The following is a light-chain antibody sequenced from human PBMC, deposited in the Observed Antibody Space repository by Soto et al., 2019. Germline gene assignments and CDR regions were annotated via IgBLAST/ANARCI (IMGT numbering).Light chain of an antibody. Sequence: DIPMTRSPSTLSASVGDTVTITCRASEDLNNWLAWYQQKPGKHPTLLIYDASTLDSGVPSRFGGSGSGTEFTLIINSLQPDDAATSYCQQYKSYPHTFGRGTTLEI. V-gene: IGKV1-5*01. J-gene: IGKJ2*01. CDR2: DAS. CDR1: EDLNNW. CDR3: QQYKSYPHT.